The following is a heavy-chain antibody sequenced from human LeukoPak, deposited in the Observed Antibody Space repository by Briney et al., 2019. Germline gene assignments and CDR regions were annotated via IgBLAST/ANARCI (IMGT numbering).Heavy chain of an antibody. Sequence: SETLSLTCTVSGGSISSYYWSWIRQPPGKGLEWIGSIYHSGSTYYNPSLKSRVTISLDTSKNLFSLKMSSVTAADTAVYYCARLSVAARHIDYYMDVWGRGTTVTVSS. J-gene: IGHJ6*03. CDR3: ARLSVAARHIDYYMDV. D-gene: IGHD6-6*01. CDR1: GGSISSYY. V-gene: IGHV4-59*08. CDR2: IYHSGST.